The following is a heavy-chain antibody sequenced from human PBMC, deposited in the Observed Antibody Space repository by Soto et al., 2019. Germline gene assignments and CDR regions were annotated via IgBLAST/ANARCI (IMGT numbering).Heavy chain of an antibody. CDR1: GYTFTGYY. Sequence: ASVKVSCKASGYTFTGYYMHWVRQAPGQGLEWMGWINPNSGGTNYAQKFQGWVTMTRDTSISTAYMELSRLRSDDTAVYYCARASHYDSSGYPNFDYWGQGTLVTVSS. D-gene: IGHD3-22*01. V-gene: IGHV1-2*04. CDR3: ARASHYDSSGYPNFDY. CDR2: INPNSGGT. J-gene: IGHJ4*02.